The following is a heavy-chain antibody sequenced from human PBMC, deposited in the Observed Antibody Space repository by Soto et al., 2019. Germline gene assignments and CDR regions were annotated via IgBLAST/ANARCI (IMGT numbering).Heavy chain of an antibody. CDR3: AKDGHHYFDY. V-gene: IGHV3-30*18. J-gene: IGHJ4*02. CDR2: ISYDGSNK. Sequence: PGGSLRLSCAASGFTFSSYGMHWVRQAPGKWLEWVAVISYDGSNKYYADSVKGRFTISRDNSKNTLYLQMNSLRAEDTAVYYCAKDGHHYFDYWGQGTLVTVSS. CDR1: GFTFSSYG.